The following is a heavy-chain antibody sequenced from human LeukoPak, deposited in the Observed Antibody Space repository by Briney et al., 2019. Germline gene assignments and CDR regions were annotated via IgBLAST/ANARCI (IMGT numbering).Heavy chain of an antibody. D-gene: IGHD6-19*01. J-gene: IGHJ3*02. Sequence: GGSLRLSCAASGFTFSSYAMSWVRQAPGKGLEWDSAISGSGGSTYYADSVKGRFTISRDNSKNTLYLQMNSLRAEDTAVYYCAKVPGIAVAGDAFDIWGQGTMVTVSS. CDR2: ISGSGGST. CDR3: AKVPGIAVAGDAFDI. V-gene: IGHV3-23*01. CDR1: GFTFSSYA.